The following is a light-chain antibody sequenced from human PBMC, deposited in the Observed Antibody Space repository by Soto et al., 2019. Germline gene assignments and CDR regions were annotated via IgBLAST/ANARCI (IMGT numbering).Light chain of an antibody. Sequence: DVQMTQSPSSLSASVGDRATIXXRASQSSSRYLNWYQQKPGKAPNLXIFAASYLQSGVSSRFSGSGSGTDFTLTISSLQPEDFATYFCQQSYRAPSTFGQGTKVDIK. V-gene: IGKV1-39*01. CDR3: QQSYRAPST. J-gene: IGKJ1*01. CDR2: AAS. CDR1: QSSSRY.